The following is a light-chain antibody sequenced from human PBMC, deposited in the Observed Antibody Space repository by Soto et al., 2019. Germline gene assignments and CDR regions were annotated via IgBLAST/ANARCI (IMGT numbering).Light chain of an antibody. Sequence: EIVMTQFPAALSVSPGERATLSCRASQSIGSKLAWYQQKPGQAPRLLIYDASSRAAGISARFSDSGSGTEFTLTISSLQSEDSALYSCHQYNNWPPTWSFGXGTKVDIK. J-gene: IGKJ1*01. CDR1: QSIGSK. V-gene: IGKV3-15*01. CDR3: HQYNNWPPTWS. CDR2: DAS.